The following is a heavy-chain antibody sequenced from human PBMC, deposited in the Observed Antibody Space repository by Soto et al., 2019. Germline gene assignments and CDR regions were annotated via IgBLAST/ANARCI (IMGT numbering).Heavy chain of an antibody. J-gene: IGHJ4*02. CDR1: GYNFTSYY. V-gene: IGHV1-46*01. CDR2: INPSGGST. D-gene: IGHD5-18*01. CDR3: ARVGGYCYGGVDY. Sequence: QVQLVQSGAEVKKPGASEKVSCKAAGYNFTSYYMHWVRQAPGQGLEWMGIINPSGGSTTYAQKFQGRVTMTRDTSTSTVYMELSSLRSEDTAVYYCARVGGYCYGGVDYWGQGTLVTVSS.